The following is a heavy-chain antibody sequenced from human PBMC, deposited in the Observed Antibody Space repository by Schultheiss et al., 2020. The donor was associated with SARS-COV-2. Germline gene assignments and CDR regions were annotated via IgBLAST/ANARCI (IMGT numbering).Heavy chain of an antibody. CDR1: GFTFSSYA. J-gene: IGHJ4*02. Sequence: GESLKISCAASGFTFSSYAMHWVRQAPGKGLEWVSSISSSSSYIYYADSVKGRFTISRDNAKNSLYLQMNSLRAEDTAVYYCAKSGGSRIFDYWGQGTLVTVSS. V-gene: IGHV3-21*01. CDR3: AKSGGSRIFDY. CDR2: ISSSSSYI. D-gene: IGHD2-15*01.